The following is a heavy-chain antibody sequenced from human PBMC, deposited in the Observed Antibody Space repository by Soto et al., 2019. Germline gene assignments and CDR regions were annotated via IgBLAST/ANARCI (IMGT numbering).Heavy chain of an antibody. Sequence: ASLKDSCKAFGYTFTRYDINWVRQATGQGLEWMGWMNPNSGNTGYAQKYQGRVTMTRNTSISTAYMELCCLRSEETAVYYCAIIWGRFDYWGQGTLVTVSS. V-gene: IGHV1-8*01. CDR3: AIIWGRFDY. CDR2: MNPNSGNT. CDR1: GYTFTRYD. J-gene: IGHJ4*02. D-gene: IGHD3-16*01.